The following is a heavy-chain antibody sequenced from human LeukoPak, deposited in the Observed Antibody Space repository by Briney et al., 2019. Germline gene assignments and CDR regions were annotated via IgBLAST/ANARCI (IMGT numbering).Heavy chain of an antibody. Sequence: SETLSLTCSVSGGSISSYYWNWIRQPPGKGLEWIGYIFYSGRTTYNPSLKSRVTISVDTSKNQFSLTLSSVTAADTAVYYCARGQKYRNGYTVTELGSGYFDYWGQGTLATVSS. CDR2: IFYSGRT. CDR3: ARGQKYRNGYTVTELGSGYFDY. V-gene: IGHV4-59*01. CDR1: GGSISSYY. J-gene: IGHJ4*02. D-gene: IGHD5-18*01.